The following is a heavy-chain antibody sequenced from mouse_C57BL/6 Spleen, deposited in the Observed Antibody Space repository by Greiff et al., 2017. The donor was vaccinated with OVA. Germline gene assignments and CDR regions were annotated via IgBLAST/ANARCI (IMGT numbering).Heavy chain of an antibody. D-gene: IGHD2-3*01. V-gene: IGHV1-69*01. CDR1: GYTFTSYW. CDR2: IDPSDSYT. Sequence: QVQLKQSGAELVMPGASVKLSCKASGYTFTSYWMHWVKQRPGQGLEWIGEIDPSDSYTNYNQKFKGKSTLTVDKSSSTAYMQLSSLTSEDSAVYYCARGRDGPLYAMDYWGQGTSVTVSS. CDR3: ARGRDGPLYAMDY. J-gene: IGHJ4*01.